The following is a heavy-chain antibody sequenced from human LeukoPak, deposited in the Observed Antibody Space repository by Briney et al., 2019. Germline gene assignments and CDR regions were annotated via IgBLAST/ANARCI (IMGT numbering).Heavy chain of an antibody. D-gene: IGHD2-8*01. Sequence: GGSLRLSCAASGFTFSSYAMSWVRQAPGKGLEWVSAITGSGGSTYYADSVKGRFTISRDNSKNTLYLQMNSLRAEDTAVYYCAKDLRDCTNGVCPGGYWGQGALVTVSS. J-gene: IGHJ4*02. V-gene: IGHV3-23*01. CDR3: AKDLRDCTNGVCPGGY. CDR1: GFTFSSYA. CDR2: ITGSGGST.